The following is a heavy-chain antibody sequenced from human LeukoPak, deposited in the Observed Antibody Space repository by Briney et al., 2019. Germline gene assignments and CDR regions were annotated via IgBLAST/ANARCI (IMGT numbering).Heavy chain of an antibody. D-gene: IGHD3-22*01. CDR3: ARDFDTSGYYPLY. V-gene: IGHV4-34*01. CDR2: INLSGDT. J-gene: IGHJ4*02. Sequence: SETLSLTCAVYGASFNDYYWSWIRQAPGKGLEWLGEINLSGDTDYNPSLKTRIIISIDTSKSQFSLRLSSVTAADTAVYYCARDFDTSGYYPLYWGQGTPVTVSS. CDR1: GASFNDYY.